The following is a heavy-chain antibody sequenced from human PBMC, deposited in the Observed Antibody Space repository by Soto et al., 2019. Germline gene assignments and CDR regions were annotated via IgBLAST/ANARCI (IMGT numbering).Heavy chain of an antibody. V-gene: IGHV3-11*01. CDR3: ARDFRPLQDDYIWGSYRYNDYFQH. CDR2: ISSSGSTI. Sequence: GGSLRLSCAASGFTFSDYYMSWIRQAPGKGLEWVSYISSSGSTIYYADSVKGRFTISRDNAKNSLYLQMNSLRAEDTAVYYCARDFRPLQDDYIWGSYRYNDYFQHWGQGTLVTVSS. CDR1: GFTFSDYY. D-gene: IGHD3-16*02. J-gene: IGHJ1*01.